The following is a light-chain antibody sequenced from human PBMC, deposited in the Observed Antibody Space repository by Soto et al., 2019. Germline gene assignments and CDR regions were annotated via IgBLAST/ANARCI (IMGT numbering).Light chain of an antibody. CDR1: QSISYW. J-gene: IGKJ1*01. CDR2: DAS. V-gene: IGKV1-5*01. Sequence: DIPMTQSPSTLSASVGDRVTITCRASQSISYWLAWYQQKPGKAPNLLIYDASSLESGVPSRFSGSGSGTEFTLTISSLQSDDFATYYCQQFNSYLWTFGQGTKVEIK. CDR3: QQFNSYLWT.